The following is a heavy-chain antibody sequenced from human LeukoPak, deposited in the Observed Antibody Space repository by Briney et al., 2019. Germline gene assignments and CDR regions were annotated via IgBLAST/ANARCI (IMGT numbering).Heavy chain of an antibody. J-gene: IGHJ4*02. CDR2: SDLEDGET. CDR1: GYSPGELS. Sequence: AASVKVSCKVSGYSPGELSLHWVRQTPGKGHEWMGGSDLEDGETTYAQKFQGRASMNEDTSTDTAYLDLSSLRSDDTALYYCATAFPLRHFGGILDYWGQGTLVTVSS. D-gene: IGHD2/OR15-2a*01. CDR3: ATAFPLRHFGGILDY. V-gene: IGHV1-24*01.